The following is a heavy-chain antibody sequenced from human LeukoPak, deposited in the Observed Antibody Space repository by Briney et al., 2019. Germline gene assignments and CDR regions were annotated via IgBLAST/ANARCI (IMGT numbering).Heavy chain of an antibody. Sequence: SETLSLTCTASGGSIRSYYWSWIRQPPGKGLEWIGYVYFSGSTSYNPSLKSRVTISVDRSKNQFSLKLSSVAAADTAVYYCARSYDTNFDYWGQGTLVTVSS. CDR3: ARSYDTNFDY. CDR2: VYFSGST. V-gene: IGHV4-59*01. D-gene: IGHD3-3*01. CDR1: GGSIRSYY. J-gene: IGHJ4*02.